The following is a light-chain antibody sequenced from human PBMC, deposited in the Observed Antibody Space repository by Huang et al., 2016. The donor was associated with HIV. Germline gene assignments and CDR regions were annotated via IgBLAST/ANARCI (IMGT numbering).Light chain of an antibody. Sequence: EVVMTLSPATLSVSPGERATLSCRASQSVGSNLAWYQQRPGQAPRLLIYGASMRATGVPVRFSGSGSGTDFTLTISSLQSEDFAIYYCQRYNDWLSLTFGGGTRVEIK. J-gene: IGKJ4*01. CDR3: QRYNDWLSLT. CDR1: QSVGSN. V-gene: IGKV3-15*01. CDR2: GAS.